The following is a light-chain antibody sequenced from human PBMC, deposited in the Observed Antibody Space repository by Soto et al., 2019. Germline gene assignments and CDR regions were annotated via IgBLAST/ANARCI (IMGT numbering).Light chain of an antibody. V-gene: IGLV2-14*01. Sequence: QAELTQPASVAGSPGQSLTISCTGTSSDVDGYNYVSWYQQHPGKAPKLMIYDVSNRPSGVSNRFSGSKSGNTASLTISGLQAEDEADYYCSSYTSSSTLLYVFVTGTKVTVL. CDR1: SSDVDGYNY. J-gene: IGLJ1*01. CDR3: SSYTSSSTLLYV. CDR2: DVS.